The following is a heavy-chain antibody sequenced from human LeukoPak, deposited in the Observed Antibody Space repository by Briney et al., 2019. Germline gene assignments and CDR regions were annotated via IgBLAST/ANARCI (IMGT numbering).Heavy chain of an antibody. J-gene: IGHJ4*02. CDR3: AKHKWELLPVSDY. D-gene: IGHD1-26*01. Sequence: PGGSLRLSLAASGFTFSTYGMSWFRKAQGKGLEWASFISGSGGSTYHADSVKGRFTISRDNSKNTLYLQMNSLRAEDTAVYYCAKHKWELLPVSDYWGQGTLVTVSS. V-gene: IGHV3-23*01. CDR1: GFTFSTYG. CDR2: ISGSGGST.